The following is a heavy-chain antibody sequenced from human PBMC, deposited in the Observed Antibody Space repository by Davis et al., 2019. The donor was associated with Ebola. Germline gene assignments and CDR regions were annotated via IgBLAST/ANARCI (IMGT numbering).Heavy chain of an antibody. D-gene: IGHD2-8*01. CDR2: IYYSGST. J-gene: IGHJ6*02. CDR3: ARLRPIGCTNGVCYRYYYYGMDV. V-gene: IGHV4-59*08. CDR1: GGSISSYY. Sequence: SETLSLTCSVSGGSISSYYWSWIRQPPGKGLEWIGYIYYSGSTNYNPSLKSRVTISVDTSKNQFSLKLSSVTAADTAVYYCARLRPIGCTNGVCYRYYYYGMDVWGQGTTVTVSS.